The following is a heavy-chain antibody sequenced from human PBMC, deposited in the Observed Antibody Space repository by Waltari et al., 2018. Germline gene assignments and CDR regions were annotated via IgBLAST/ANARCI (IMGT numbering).Heavy chain of an antibody. V-gene: IGHV4-34*01. CDR2: INHSGST. CDR1: GGSFSGYY. J-gene: IGHJ4*02. D-gene: IGHD3-10*01. Sequence: QVQLQQWGAGLLKPSETLSLTCAVYGGSFSGYYWSWIRQPPGKGLEWIGEINHSGSTNYNPSLMSRVTISVDTSKNQFSLKLSSVTAADTAVYYCARRITPCYFDYWGQGTLVTVSS. CDR3: ARRITPCYFDY.